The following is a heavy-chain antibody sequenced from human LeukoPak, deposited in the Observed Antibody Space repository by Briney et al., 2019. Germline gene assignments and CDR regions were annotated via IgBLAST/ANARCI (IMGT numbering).Heavy chain of an antibody. J-gene: IGHJ1*01. CDR2: MNPNSGNT. CDR1: GYTFTSYD. V-gene: IGHV1-8*02. CDR3: ARDGGDYYDSSGYYYEYFQH. D-gene: IGHD3-22*01. Sequence: ASVKVSCKASGYTFTSYDINWVRQATGQGLEWMGWMNPNSGNTGYAQKFQGRVTMTRDTSISTAYMELSRLRSDDTAVYYCARDGGDYYDSSGYYYEYFQHWGQGTLVTVSS.